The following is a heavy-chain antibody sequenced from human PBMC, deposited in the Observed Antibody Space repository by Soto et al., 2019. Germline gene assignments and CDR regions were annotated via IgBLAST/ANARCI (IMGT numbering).Heavy chain of an antibody. Sequence: QITLKESGPTLVKPTQTLTLTCTFSGFSLSTSGVGVGWIRQPPGKALEWLALIYWDDDKRYSPSLKSRLTITKATSKNPGLLTMTNMDPVDTATYYCAHRGAPRWFDPWGQGTLVTVSS. CDR1: GFSLSTSGVG. V-gene: IGHV2-5*02. CDR2: IYWDDDK. D-gene: IGHD3-10*01. J-gene: IGHJ5*02. CDR3: AHRGAPRWFDP.